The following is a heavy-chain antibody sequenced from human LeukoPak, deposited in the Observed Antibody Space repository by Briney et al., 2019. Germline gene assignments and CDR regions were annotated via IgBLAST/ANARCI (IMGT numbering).Heavy chain of an antibody. D-gene: IGHD3-16*02. CDR3: ARDRDDYVWGSYRPYYFDY. Sequence: KPGGSLRLSCAASGFTFSSYGMHWVRQAPGKGLEWVSSISSSSSYIYYADSVKGRFTISRDNAKNSLYLQMNSLRAEDTAVYYCARDRDDYVWGSYRPYYFDYWGQGTLVTVSS. CDR2: ISSSSSYI. J-gene: IGHJ4*02. V-gene: IGHV3-21*01. CDR1: GFTFSSYG.